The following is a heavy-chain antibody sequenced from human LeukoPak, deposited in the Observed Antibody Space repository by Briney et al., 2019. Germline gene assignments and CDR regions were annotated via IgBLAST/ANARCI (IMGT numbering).Heavy chain of an antibody. CDR1: GFTFSSYA. D-gene: IGHD3-22*01. CDR3: AKYRNFDHYYDSSGSFDY. CDR2: ISGSGGST. J-gene: IGHJ4*02. V-gene: IGHV3-23*01. Sequence: PGGSLRLSCAASGFTFSSYAMSWVRQAPGKGLEWVSAISGSGGSTYYAASVKGRFTISRDNSKNTLFLQMNSLTVEDTAVYYCAKYRNFDHYYDSSGSFDYWGQGTLVTVSS.